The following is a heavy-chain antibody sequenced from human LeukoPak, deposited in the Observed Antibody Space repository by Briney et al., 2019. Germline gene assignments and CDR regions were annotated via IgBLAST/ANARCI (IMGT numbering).Heavy chain of an antibody. CDR3: AKVLNYYGAFDM. V-gene: IGHV3-23*01. CDR2: ISNSGSDT. D-gene: IGHD3-10*01. Sequence: GGSLRLSCAASGFTYTSYAMSWVRQAPGKGLEWVSGISNSGSDTYYADFVKGRLTVSKDNSKNTLYLQMNNLRVEDTAVYYCAKVLNYYGAFDMWGQGTMVTVSS. CDR1: GFTYTSYA. J-gene: IGHJ3*02.